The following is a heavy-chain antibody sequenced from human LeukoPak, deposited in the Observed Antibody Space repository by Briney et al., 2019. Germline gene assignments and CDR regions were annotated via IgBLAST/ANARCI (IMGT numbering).Heavy chain of an antibody. Sequence: ASVKVSCKASGYTFINYALHWVRQAPGQRLEWMGWINAGNGNRKYSQKFQGRVTITRDTSASTAYMELSSLRSEDTAVYYCATLYYYDSSGSLVYWGQGTLVTVSS. D-gene: IGHD3-22*01. CDR3: ATLYYYDSSGSLVY. V-gene: IGHV1-3*01. J-gene: IGHJ4*02. CDR1: GYTFINYA. CDR2: INAGNGNR.